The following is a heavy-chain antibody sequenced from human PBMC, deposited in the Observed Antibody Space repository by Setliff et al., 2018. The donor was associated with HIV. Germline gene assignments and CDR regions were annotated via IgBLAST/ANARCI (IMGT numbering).Heavy chain of an antibody. CDR2: IYYTGNI. Sequence: ETLSLTCTVSGASISSYYWSWIRQPTGKTLEWIGYIYYTGNINKNPSLESRVTISVDTSKNQFSLNLNSVTAADTAVYYCARHSDPAVGNDALDIWSQGTLVTVSS. CDR3: ARHSDPAVGNDALDI. V-gene: IGHV4-59*08. CDR1: GASISSYY. D-gene: IGHD2-2*01. J-gene: IGHJ3*02.